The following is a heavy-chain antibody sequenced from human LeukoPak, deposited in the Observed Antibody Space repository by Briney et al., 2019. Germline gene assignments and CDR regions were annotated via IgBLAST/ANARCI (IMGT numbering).Heavy chain of an antibody. Sequence: GGSLRLSCAASGFTISSYGMHWVRQAPGKGLEWVAVISYDGSNKYYADSVKGRFTISRDNSKNTLYLQMNSLRAEDTAVYYCARVPSPQTYCSTTSCFTFDYWGQGTLVTVSS. D-gene: IGHD2-2*01. CDR2: ISYDGSNK. CDR1: GFTISSYG. CDR3: ARVPSPQTYCSTTSCFTFDY. J-gene: IGHJ4*02. V-gene: IGHV3-30*03.